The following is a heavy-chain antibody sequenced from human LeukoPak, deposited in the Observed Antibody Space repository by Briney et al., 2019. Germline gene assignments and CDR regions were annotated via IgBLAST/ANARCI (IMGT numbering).Heavy chain of an antibody. CDR1: GGSISSSSYY. Sequence: SETLSLTCTVSGGSISSSSYYWGWIRQPPGKGLEWIGSIYYSGSTYYNPSLKSRVTISVDTSKNQFSLKLSSVTAADTAVYYCARRAYGYSPYYFDYWGQGTLVTVSS. CDR3: ARRAYGYSPYYFDY. V-gene: IGHV4-39*01. D-gene: IGHD5-18*01. CDR2: IYYSGST. J-gene: IGHJ4*02.